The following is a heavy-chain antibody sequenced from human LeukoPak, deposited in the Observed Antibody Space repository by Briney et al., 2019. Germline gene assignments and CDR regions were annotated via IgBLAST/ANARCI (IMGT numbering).Heavy chain of an antibody. J-gene: IGHJ4*02. CDR2: ISAYNGNT. CDR1: GGTFSSYT. D-gene: IGHD4/OR15-4a*01. CDR3: AREVLGGYQDY. V-gene: IGHV1-18*01. Sequence: ASVKVSCKASGGTFSSYTISWVRQAPGQGLEWMGWISAYNGNTNYAQKLQGRVTMTTDTSTSTAYMELRSLRSDDTAVYYCAREVLGGYQDYWGQGTLVTVSS.